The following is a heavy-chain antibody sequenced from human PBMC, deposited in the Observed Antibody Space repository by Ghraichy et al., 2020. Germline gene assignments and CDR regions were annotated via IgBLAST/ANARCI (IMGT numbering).Heavy chain of an antibody. CDR3: ARDPPYYDSSGYADY. J-gene: IGHJ4*02. CDR2: ISSSGSTI. D-gene: IGHD3-22*01. CDR1: GFTFSSYE. Sequence: GGSLRLSCAASGFTFSSYEMNWVRQAPGKGLEWVSYISSSGSTIYYADSVKGRFTISRDNAKNSLYLQMNSLRAEDTAVYYCARDPPYYDSSGYADYWGQGTLVTVSS. V-gene: IGHV3-48*03.